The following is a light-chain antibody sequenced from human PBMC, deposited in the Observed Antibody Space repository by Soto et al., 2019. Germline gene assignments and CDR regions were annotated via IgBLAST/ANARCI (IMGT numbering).Light chain of an antibody. CDR3: AAWDDSLNGYV. CDR2: SNN. Sequence: QSVLTQPPSASGSPGQPVTISCTGSSSNIGSNTVNWYQQLPGTAPKLLIYSNNQRPSGVPDRFSGSKSGTSASLAISGLQSEDEADYYCAAWDDSLNGYVFGTGTKVTVL. J-gene: IGLJ1*01. CDR1: SSNIGSNT. V-gene: IGLV1-44*01.